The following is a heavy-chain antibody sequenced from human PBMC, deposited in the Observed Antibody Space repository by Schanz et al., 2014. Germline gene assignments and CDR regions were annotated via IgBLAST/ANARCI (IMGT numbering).Heavy chain of an antibody. D-gene: IGHD2-2*01. Sequence: QVQLAESGGGVVQPGRSLRLSCAASGFAFNNYGMHWVRQAPGKGLEWVAIIWYDGSNKYYAESVKGRFTISRDNPKNTLYLQMNSLRAEDTAVYYCARDTAQSCIGPSCFEYFQHWGQGALVTVSS. V-gene: IGHV3-33*01. CDR3: ARDTAQSCIGPSCFEYFQH. J-gene: IGHJ1*01. CDR1: GFAFNNYG. CDR2: IWYDGSNK.